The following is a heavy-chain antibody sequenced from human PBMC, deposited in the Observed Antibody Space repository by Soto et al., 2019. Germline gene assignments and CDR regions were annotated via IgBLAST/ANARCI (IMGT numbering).Heavy chain of an antibody. Sequence: ASVKVSCNASGYTFTNNDVTWVRQATGQGLEWMGCMNPVSGDTGYAKKFQGRVTMTRNISIATAYMELSSLRSEETAIYYCARMASFGSLNWFDXWGQVTLVTVSX. CDR2: MNPVSGDT. J-gene: IGHJ5*02. CDR3: ARMASFGSLNWFDX. D-gene: IGHD5-18*01. V-gene: IGHV1-8*01. CDR1: GYTFTNND.